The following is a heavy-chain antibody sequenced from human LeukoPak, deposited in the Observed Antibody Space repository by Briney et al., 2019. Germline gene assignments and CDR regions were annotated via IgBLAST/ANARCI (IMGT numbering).Heavy chain of an antibody. V-gene: IGHV5-51*01. D-gene: IGHD6-19*01. J-gene: IGHJ6*02. CDR2: IYPSDSDT. CDR3: ARHKKSTVAVAFGAQYYYYGMDV. Sequence: GESLKTSCQAPGYTFTGYWSAWVRQNPGKGLEWMGIIYPSDSDTRYSPSFQGQVTISADKSINTAFLRWRSLKASDTAMYYCARHKKSTVAVAFGAQYYYYGMDVWGQGTTVTVSS. CDR1: GYTFTGYW.